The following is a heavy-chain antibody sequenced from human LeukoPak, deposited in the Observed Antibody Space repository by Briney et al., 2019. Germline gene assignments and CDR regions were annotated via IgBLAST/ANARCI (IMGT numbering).Heavy chain of an antibody. V-gene: IGHV1-18*01. Sequence: ASVKVSCKASGGTFSSYGITWVRQVPGQGLEWMGWISGYNGDTNYAQKLQGRVTMTTDTSTSTAYMELRSLRSDDTAVYYCARDYDSVGATFVDYWGQGTLVTVSS. CDR2: ISGYNGDT. CDR1: GGTFSSYG. CDR3: ARDYDSVGATFVDY. D-gene: IGHD1-26*01. J-gene: IGHJ4*02.